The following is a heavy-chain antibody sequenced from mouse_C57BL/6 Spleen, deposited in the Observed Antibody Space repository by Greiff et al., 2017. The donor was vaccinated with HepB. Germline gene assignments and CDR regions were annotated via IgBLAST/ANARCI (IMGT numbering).Heavy chain of an antibody. V-gene: IGHV5-17*01. CDR1: GFTFSDYG. CDR3: ARDWDDYFDY. D-gene: IGHD4-1*01. Sequence: DVHLVESGGGLVKPGGSLKLSCAASGFTFSDYGMHWVRQAPEKGLEWVAYISSGSSTIYYADTVKGRFTISRDNAKNTLFLQMTSLRSEDTAMYYCARDWDDYFDYWGQGTTLTVSS. J-gene: IGHJ2*01. CDR2: ISSGSSTI.